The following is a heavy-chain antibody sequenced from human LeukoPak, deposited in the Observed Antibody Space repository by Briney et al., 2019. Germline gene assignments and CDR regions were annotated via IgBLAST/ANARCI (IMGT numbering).Heavy chain of an antibody. D-gene: IGHD3-10*01. CDR3: AKDQAYGSGSYYDY. CDR2: ISGSGGST. V-gene: IGHV3-23*01. J-gene: IGHJ4*02. CDR1: GFTFSSYA. Sequence: GGSLRLSCAASGFTFSSYAMSWVRQAPGKGLEWVSAISGSGGSTYYADSVKGRFTISRDNSKNTLYLQMNSLRAEDTAVYYCAKDQAYGSGSYYDYWGQGILVTVSS.